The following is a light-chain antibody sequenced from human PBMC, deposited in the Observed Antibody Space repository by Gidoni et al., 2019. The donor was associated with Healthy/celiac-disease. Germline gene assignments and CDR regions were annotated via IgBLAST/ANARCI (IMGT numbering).Light chain of an antibody. CDR2: DAF. V-gene: IGKV1-5*01. CDR3: QQYNSYRVT. Sequence: DIQMTQSPSTLSASVGDRVTITCRASQSISSWLAWYQQKPGKAPKLLIYDAFSLESGVPSRFSGSGSGTEFTLTISSLQPDDFATYYCQQYNSYRVTFXQXTKVEIK. CDR1: QSISSW. J-gene: IGKJ1*01.